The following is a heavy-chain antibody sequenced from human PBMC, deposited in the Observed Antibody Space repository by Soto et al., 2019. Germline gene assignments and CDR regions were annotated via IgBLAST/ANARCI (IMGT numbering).Heavy chain of an antibody. J-gene: IGHJ5*02. V-gene: IGHV3-23*01. CDR1: GFTFSSYA. CDR2: ISGSGGST. Sequence: GGSLRLSCAASGFTFSSYAMSWVRQAPGKGLEWVSAISGSGGSTYYADSVKGRFTISRDNSKNTLYLQMKSLRAEDTAVYYCAKDPPRIRRYRSGIGWFDPWGQGNLVPVSS. D-gene: IGHD3-10*01. CDR3: AKDPPRIRRYRSGIGWFDP.